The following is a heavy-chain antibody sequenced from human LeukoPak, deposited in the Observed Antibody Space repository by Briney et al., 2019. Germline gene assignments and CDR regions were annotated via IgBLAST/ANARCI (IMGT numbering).Heavy chain of an antibody. CDR1: GGSFSGYY. CDR2: INHSGST. Sequence: SETLSLTCAVYGGSFSGYYWSWIRQPPGKGLEWIGEINHSGSTNYNPSLKSRVTISVDTSKNQFSLKLSSVTAADTAVYYCARRLSGRLDYWGQGTLVTVYS. J-gene: IGHJ4*02. CDR3: ARRLSGRLDY. V-gene: IGHV4-34*01.